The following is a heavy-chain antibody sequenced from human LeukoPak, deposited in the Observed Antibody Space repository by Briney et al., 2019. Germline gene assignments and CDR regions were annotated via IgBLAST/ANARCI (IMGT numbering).Heavy chain of an antibody. D-gene: IGHD5-24*01. V-gene: IGHV4-30-4*01. Sequence: SETLSLTCTVSGGSISSGDYYWSWIRQPPGKGLEWIGYIYYSGSTYYNPSLKSRVTISVDTSKNQFSLKLSSVTAADTAVYYCARVNPRGDGYNNYYFDYWSQGTLVTVSS. J-gene: IGHJ4*02. CDR1: GGSISSGDYY. CDR3: ARVNPRGDGYNNYYFDY. CDR2: IYYSGST.